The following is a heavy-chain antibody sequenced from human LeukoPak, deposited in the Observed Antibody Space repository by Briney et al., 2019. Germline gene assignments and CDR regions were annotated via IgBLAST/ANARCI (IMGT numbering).Heavy chain of an antibody. J-gene: IGHJ3*02. CDR1: TFTFSRYA. CDR3: ARSGYCTSTSCLNGRGAFDI. V-gene: IGHV3-23*01. D-gene: IGHD2-2*01. Sequence: GGSLRLSCAASTFTFSRYAMAWVRQAPGKGLEWVSAISPTSASTYYADSVKGRFTISRDNSKNTLSLEMNSLRVEDTAVYYCARSGYCTSTSCLNGRGAFDIWGQGTMVTVSS. CDR2: ISPTSAST.